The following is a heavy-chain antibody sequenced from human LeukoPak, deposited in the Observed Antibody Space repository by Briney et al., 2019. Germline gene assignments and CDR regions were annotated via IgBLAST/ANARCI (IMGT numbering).Heavy chain of an antibody. CDR1: GGSISSSSYY. CDR2: IYYSGST. V-gene: IGHV4-39*01. Sequence: SETLSLTCTVSGGSISSSSYYWGWIRQPPGKGLEWIGSIYYSGSTYYNPSLKSRVTISVDTSKNQFSLKLSSVTAADTAVYYCASGDSSGYYYTLDCWGQGTLVTVSS. D-gene: IGHD3-22*01. CDR3: ASGDSSGYYYTLDC. J-gene: IGHJ4*02.